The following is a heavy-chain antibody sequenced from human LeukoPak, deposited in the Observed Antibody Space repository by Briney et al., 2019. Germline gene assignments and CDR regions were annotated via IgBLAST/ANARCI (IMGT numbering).Heavy chain of an antibody. CDR1: GFTFSDYY. J-gene: IGHJ3*02. V-gene: IGHV3-69-1*01. D-gene: IGHD6-13*01. CDR3: ASTAAAHDAFDI. CDR2: ISSSSTI. Sequence: GGSLRLSCAASGFTFSDYYMSWIRQAPGKGLEWVSYISSSSTIYYADSVTGRFTISRDNAKNSLYLQMNSLRAEDTAVYYCASTAAAHDAFDIWGQGTMVTVSS.